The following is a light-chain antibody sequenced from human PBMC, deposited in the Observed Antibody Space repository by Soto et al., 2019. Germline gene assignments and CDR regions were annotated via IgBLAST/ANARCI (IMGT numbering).Light chain of an antibody. V-gene: IGKV3-20*01. CDR1: QSVSSSY. CDR2: GAS. J-gene: IGKJ1*01. CDR3: QQYNSYSST. Sequence: EIVLTQSPGTLSLSPGERATLSCRASQSVSSSYLAWYQQKPGQAPRLLIYGASSRATGIPDRFSGSGSGTEFTLTISSLQPDDFATYYCQQYNSYSSTFGHGTKVDIK.